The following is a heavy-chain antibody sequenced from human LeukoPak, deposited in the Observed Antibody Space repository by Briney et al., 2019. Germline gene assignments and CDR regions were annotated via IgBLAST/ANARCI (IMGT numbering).Heavy chain of an antibody. CDR1: GYTLTELS. CDR3: ATDTSFYDILTG. Sequence: ASVKVSCKVSGYTLTELSMHWVRQAPGKGLEWMGGFDPEDGETIYAQKFQGRVTMTEDTSTDTAYMELSSLRSEDTAVYYCATDTSFYDILTGWGQGTLATVSS. CDR2: FDPEDGET. V-gene: IGHV1-24*01. J-gene: IGHJ4*02. D-gene: IGHD3-9*01.